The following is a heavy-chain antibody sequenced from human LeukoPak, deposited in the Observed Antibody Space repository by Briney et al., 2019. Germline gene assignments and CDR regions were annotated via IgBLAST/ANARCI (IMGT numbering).Heavy chain of an antibody. V-gene: IGHV4-39*07. J-gene: IGHJ5*02. CDR1: GGSISSSSYY. CDR2: IYYSGST. D-gene: IGHD2-15*01. CDR3: ARADRGGRNWFDP. Sequence: SETLSFTCTVSGGSISSSSYYWGWIRQPPGKGLEWIGSIYYSGSTYYNPSLKSRVTISVDTSKNQFSLKLSSVTAADTAVYYCARADRGGRNWFDPWGQGTLVTVSS.